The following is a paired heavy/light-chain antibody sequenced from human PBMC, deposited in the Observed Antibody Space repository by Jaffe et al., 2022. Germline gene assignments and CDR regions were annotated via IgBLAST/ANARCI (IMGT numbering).Heavy chain of an antibody. Sequence: QVQLQQWGAGLLKPSETLSLTCAVYGGSFSGYYWSWIRQPPGKGLEWIGEINHSGSTNYNPSLKSRVTISVDTSKNQFSLKLSSVTAADTAVYYCARSHGGREKQAPLSNWFDPWGQGTLVTVSS. J-gene: IGHJ5*02. D-gene: IGHD2-15*01. V-gene: IGHV4-34*01. CDR3: ARSHGGREKQAPLSNWFDP. CDR1: GGSFSGYY. CDR2: INHSGST.
Light chain of an antibody. CDR1: SSNIGNNY. Sequence: QSVLTQPPSVSAAPGQKVTISCSGSSSNIGNNYVSWYQQLPGTAPKLLIYENNKRPSGIPDRFSGSKSGTSATLGITGLQTGDEADYYCGTWDSSLRGVFGTGTKVTVL. CDR2: ENN. J-gene: IGLJ1*01. CDR3: GTWDSSLRGV. V-gene: IGLV1-51*02.